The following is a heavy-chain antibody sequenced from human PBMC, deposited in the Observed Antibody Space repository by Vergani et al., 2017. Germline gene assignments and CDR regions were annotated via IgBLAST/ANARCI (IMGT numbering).Heavy chain of an antibody. CDR1: GGTFSSYT. J-gene: IGHJ6*02. CDR2: IVPILDRK. CDR3: ARDLGRSRVKSPYGMGV. Sequence: QVQLVQSGAEMKKPGSSVKVSCKSSGGTFSSYTFIWVRLAPGQGLDWMGSIVPILDRKEYAQKFQGRVAITADTSTSTVYMELSSLRSEDTAVYYCARDLGRSRVKSPYGMGVWGQGTTVTVSS. D-gene: IGHD7-27*01. V-gene: IGHV1-69*08.